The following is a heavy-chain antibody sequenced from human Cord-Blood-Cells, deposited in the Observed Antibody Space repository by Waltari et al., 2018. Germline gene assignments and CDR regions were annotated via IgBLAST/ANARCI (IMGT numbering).Heavy chain of an antibody. CDR2: INHSGST. V-gene: IGHV4-34*01. CDR1: GGSFSGYY. CDR3: ARGGDSSGWPDAFDI. Sequence: QVQLQQWGAGLLRPSETLSLPCAVYGGSFSGYYWTWTRQPPGKGLEWIGEINHSGSTNYNPSLKSRVTISVDTSKNQFSLKLSSVTAADTAVYYCARGGDSSGWPDAFDIWGQGTMVTVSS. D-gene: IGHD6-19*01. J-gene: IGHJ3*02.